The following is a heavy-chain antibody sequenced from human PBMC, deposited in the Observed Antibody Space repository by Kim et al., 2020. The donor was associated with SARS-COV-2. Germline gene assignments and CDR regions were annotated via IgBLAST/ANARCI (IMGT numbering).Heavy chain of an antibody. J-gene: IGHJ6*01. CDR3: ATTPKRMADQYGMDV. CDR1: GGSVSSGSYY. V-gene: IGHV4-61*01. Sequence: SETLSLTCTVSGGSVSSGSYYWSWIRQPPGKGLEWIGYIYYSGSTNYNPSLKSRVTISVDTSKNQFSLKLSSVTAADTAVYYCATTPKRMADQYGMDVWG. CDR2: IYYSGST.